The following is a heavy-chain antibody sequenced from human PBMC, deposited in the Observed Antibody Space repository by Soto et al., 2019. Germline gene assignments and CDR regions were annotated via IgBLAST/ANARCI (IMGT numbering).Heavy chain of an antibody. Sequence: ASVKVSCKVSGYTLTELSMHWVRQAPGKGLEWMGGFDPEDGETIYAQKFQGRVTMTEDTSTDTAYMELSSLRSEDTAVYYCATTPYYDFWSGYWPFDDRGQGTLVTVSS. CDR1: GYTLTELS. CDR2: FDPEDGET. D-gene: IGHD3-3*01. CDR3: ATTPYYDFWSGYWPFDD. J-gene: IGHJ4*02. V-gene: IGHV1-24*01.